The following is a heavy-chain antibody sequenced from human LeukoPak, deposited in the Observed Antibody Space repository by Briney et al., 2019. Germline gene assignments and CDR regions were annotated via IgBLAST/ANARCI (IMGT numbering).Heavy chain of an antibody. J-gene: IGHJ4*02. Sequence: SETLSLTCAVYGGSFSGYYWSWIRQPPGKGLEWIGEINHSGSTNYNPSLKSRVTISVDTSKNQFSLKLSSVTAADTAVYYCARHSTAYDFWSGYSTFDYWGQGTLVTVSS. CDR1: GGSFSGYY. CDR2: INHSGST. D-gene: IGHD3-3*01. V-gene: IGHV4-34*01. CDR3: ARHSTAYDFWSGYSTFDY.